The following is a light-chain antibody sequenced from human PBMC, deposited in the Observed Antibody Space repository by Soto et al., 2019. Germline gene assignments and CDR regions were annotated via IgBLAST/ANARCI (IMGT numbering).Light chain of an antibody. CDR3: QSSDSSRNGYV. J-gene: IGLJ2*01. CDR1: DSNIGAGYD. CDR2: GNI. V-gene: IGLV1-40*01. Sequence: QSVLAQPPSVSGAPGQRVTISCTGSDSNIGAGYDVHWYQQLPGKAPKLLIYGNITRPSGVTARFSGSKSGSTASLAITGVQADDEADDYCQSSDSSRNGYVFGAGTKLTVL.